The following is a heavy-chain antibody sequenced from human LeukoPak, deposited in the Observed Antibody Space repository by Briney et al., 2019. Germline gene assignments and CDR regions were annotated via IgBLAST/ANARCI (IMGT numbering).Heavy chain of an antibody. CDR2: IRGSGGST. Sequence: GGSLRLSCAASGFTFSNYGMSWVHQAPGKGLEWVSGIRGSGGSTYHADSVKGRLTISRDNSKNTLYLQMNSLRAEDTAVYYCAKAWAAAGTFASWGQGTLVTVSS. D-gene: IGHD6-13*01. CDR3: AKAWAAAGTFAS. CDR1: GFTFSNYG. J-gene: IGHJ4*02. V-gene: IGHV3-23*01.